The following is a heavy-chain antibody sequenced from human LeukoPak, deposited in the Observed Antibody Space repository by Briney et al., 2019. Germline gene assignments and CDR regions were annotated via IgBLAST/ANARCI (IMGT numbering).Heavy chain of an antibody. V-gene: IGHV4-39*07. Sequence: SETLSLTCSVSGGSISGRSYYWGWIRRPPGKGLEWIGSFYYTGITYYNPSLKSRVTISVDTSKNQFSLKLSSVTAADTAVYYCARETTVTTFDYWGQGTLVTVSS. CDR3: ARETTVTTFDY. CDR2: FYYTGIT. D-gene: IGHD4-17*01. J-gene: IGHJ4*02. CDR1: GGSISGRSYY.